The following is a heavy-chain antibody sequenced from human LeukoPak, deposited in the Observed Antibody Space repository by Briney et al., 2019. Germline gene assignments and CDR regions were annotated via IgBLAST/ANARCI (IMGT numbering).Heavy chain of an antibody. CDR2: INPHSGAT. V-gene: IGHV1-2*02. CDR3: ATLSSVTHTRDS. Sequence: ASVKVSCKASGYGHSDVYFNWVSQAAGQGLKWMGCINPHSGATNYAQSFQGRVSIDASLDTAYIELSRLTSDDTAVYHCATLSSVTHTRDSWGQGTLVTVSS. CDR1: GYGHSDVY. D-gene: IGHD5/OR15-5a*01. J-gene: IGHJ5*01.